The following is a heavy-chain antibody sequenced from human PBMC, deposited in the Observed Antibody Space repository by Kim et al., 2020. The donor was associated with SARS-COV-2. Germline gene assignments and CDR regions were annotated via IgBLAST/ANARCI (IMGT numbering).Heavy chain of an antibody. V-gene: IGHV4-4*07. D-gene: IGHD2-15*01. J-gene: IGHJ4*02. CDR1: AGSIYGYY. CDR3: ARDSTSGGRPHDY. CDR2: IHTSGDT. Sequence: SETLSLTCTVSAGSIYGYYWNWIRQPAGKGLEWIGRIHTSGDTSYSPSLKSRVTMSVDTSKNQFSLKLRSVTAADTAVYYCARDSTSGGRPHDYWGQGTL.